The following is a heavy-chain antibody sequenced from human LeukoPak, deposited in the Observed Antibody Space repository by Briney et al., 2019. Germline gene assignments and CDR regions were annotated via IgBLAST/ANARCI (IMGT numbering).Heavy chain of an antibody. CDR3: ARAEEVGATRYYFDY. CDR1: GGSISSSSYY. J-gene: IGHJ4*02. D-gene: IGHD1-26*01. CDR2: MYYSGST. V-gene: IGHV4-39*07. Sequence: PSETLSPTCTVSGGSISSSSYYWDWIRQPPGKGLEWIATMYYSGSTYYNPSLKSRVTISVDTSKNQFSLKLSSVTAADTAVYYCARAEEVGATRYYFDYWGQGTLVTVSS.